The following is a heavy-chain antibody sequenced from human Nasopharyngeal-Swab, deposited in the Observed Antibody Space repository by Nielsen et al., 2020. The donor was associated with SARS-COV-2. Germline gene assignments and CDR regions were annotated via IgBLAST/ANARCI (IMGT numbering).Heavy chain of an antibody. CDR3: ARDATPYYDFWSGYPNWFDP. V-gene: IGHV4-34*01. D-gene: IGHD3-3*01. CDR2: INHSGST. CDR1: GGSFSGYY. Sequence: SETLSLTCAVYGGSFSGYYWSWIRQPPGKGLEWIGEINHSGSTNYNPSLKSRVTISVDTSKNQFSLKLSSVTAADTAVYYCARDATPYYDFWSGYPNWFDPWGQGTLVTVSS. J-gene: IGHJ5*02.